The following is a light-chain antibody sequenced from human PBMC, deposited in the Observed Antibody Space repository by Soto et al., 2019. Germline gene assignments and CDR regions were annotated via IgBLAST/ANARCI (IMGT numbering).Light chain of an antibody. V-gene: IGKV1-5*03. CDR2: KAS. Sequence: IQMTQSPSTLSASVGDRVTITCRASQSISTWLAWYQQKPGKAPNLLIYKASTLESGVPSRFSGGGSGTEFTLTITSLQPDDFATYYCQQYDDYSWTFGQGTKVEIK. CDR1: QSISTW. CDR3: QQYDDYSWT. J-gene: IGKJ1*01.